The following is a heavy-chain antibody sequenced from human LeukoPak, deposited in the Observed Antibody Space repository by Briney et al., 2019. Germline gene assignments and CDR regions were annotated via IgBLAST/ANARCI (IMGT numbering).Heavy chain of an antibody. V-gene: IGHV1-2*02. J-gene: IGHJ6*02. Sequence: VASVKVSCKASGYTFTGYYMHWVRQAPGQGLEWMGWINPNSGGTNYAQKFQGRVTMTRDTSINTAYMELSRLRSDDTAVYYCARAGMATMPGNYYYGMDVWGQGTTVTVSS. D-gene: IGHD5-24*01. CDR2: INPNSGGT. CDR1: GYTFTGYY. CDR3: ARAGMATMPGNYYYGMDV.